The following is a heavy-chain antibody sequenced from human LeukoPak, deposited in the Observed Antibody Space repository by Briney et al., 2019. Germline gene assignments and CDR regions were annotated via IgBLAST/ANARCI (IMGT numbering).Heavy chain of an antibody. V-gene: IGHV4-59*01. J-gene: IGHJ6*02. D-gene: IGHD2-21*02. CDR1: GGSISSYY. CDR2: IYYSGST. Sequence: PSETLPLTCTVSGGSISSYYWSWIRQPPGKGLEWIGYIYYSGSTNYNPSLKSRVTISVDTSKNQFSLKLSSVTAADTAVYYCARGDFDYYYYYYYGMDVWGQGTTVTVSS. CDR3: ARGDFDYYYYYYYGMDV.